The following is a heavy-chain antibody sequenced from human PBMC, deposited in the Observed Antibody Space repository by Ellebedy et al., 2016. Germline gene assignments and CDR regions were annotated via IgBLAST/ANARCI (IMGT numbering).Heavy chain of an antibody. CDR2: IIPILGIA. D-gene: IGHD1-26*01. CDR1: GGTFSSYA. Sequence: ASVKVSCKASGGTFSSYAISWVRQAPGQGLEWMGGIIPILGIANYAQKFQGRVTITADESTSTAYMELSSLRSEDTAVYYCARAVHSGSQPYWGQGTLVTVSS. J-gene: IGHJ4*02. CDR3: ARAVHSGSQPY. V-gene: IGHV1-69*10.